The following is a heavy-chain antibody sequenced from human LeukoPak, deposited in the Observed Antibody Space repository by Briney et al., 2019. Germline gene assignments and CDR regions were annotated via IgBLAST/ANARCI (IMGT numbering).Heavy chain of an antibody. J-gene: IGHJ5*02. CDR3: ARGGYSYGSSPWFDP. CDR2: IYYSGST. D-gene: IGHD5-18*01. CDR1: GGSISSGDYY. V-gene: IGHV4-30-4*08. Sequence: SQTLSLTCTVSGGSISSGDYYWSWIRQPPGKGLEWIGYIYYSGSTYYNPSLKSRVTIPVDTSKNQFSLKLSSVTAADTAVYYCARGGYSYGSSPWFDPWDQGTLVTVSS.